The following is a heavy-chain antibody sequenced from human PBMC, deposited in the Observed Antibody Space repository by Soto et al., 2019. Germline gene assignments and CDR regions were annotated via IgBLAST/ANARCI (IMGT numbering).Heavy chain of an antibody. J-gene: IGHJ4*02. CDR3: ARDTEQWLVGGWFDY. D-gene: IGHD6-19*01. CDR1: AFTFSSYA. V-gene: IGHV3-30-3*01. CDR2: ISYDGSNK. Sequence: QVQLVESGGGVVQPGRSLRLSCAASAFTFSSYAMHWVRQAPGKGLEWVAVISYDGSNKYYADSVKGRFTISRDNSKNTLYLQMNSLRAEDTAVYYCARDTEQWLVGGWFDYWGQGTLVTVSS.